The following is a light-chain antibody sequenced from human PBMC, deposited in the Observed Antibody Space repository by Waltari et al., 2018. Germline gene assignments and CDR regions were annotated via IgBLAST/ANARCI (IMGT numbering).Light chain of an antibody. J-gene: IGKJ5*01. Sequence: EIVLAQSPGTLSLSPGQRATLSCRAGQSLSSTSLAWYQHKSGRAPRLLIYDTPTRATGIPERFSGSGSGTDFTLTISRLEPEDFAVYYCQHYGDSPPIILGQGTRLEIK. CDR3: QHYGDSPPII. V-gene: IGKV3-20*01. CDR2: DTP. CDR1: QSLSSTS.